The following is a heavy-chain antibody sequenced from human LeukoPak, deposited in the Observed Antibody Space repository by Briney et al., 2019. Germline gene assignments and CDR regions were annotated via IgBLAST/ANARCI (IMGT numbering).Heavy chain of an antibody. J-gene: IGHJ6*03. CDR2: IYYSGST. CDR3: ARAYGSGLKTVGYMDV. D-gene: IGHD3-10*01. CDR1: GGSISSYY. V-gene: IGHV4-59*01. Sequence: SETLSLTCTVSGGSISSYYWSWIRQPPGKGLEWIGYIYYSGSTNYNPSLKSRVTISVDTSKNQSSLKLSSVTAADTAVYYCARAYGSGLKTVGYMDVWGKGTTVTVSS.